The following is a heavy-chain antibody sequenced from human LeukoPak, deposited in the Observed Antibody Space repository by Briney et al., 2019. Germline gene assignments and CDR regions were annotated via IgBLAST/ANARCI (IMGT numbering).Heavy chain of an antibody. V-gene: IGHV3-23*01. Sequence: GGSLRLSCAASGFTFSSYSMNWVRQAPGKGLEWVSAVTGSGGGTFYADSVKGRFTISRDNSKNTLYLQMSSLRAEDTALYYCAKAPSWYYYDTSGYSDYWGQGTLVTVSS. CDR1: GFTFSSYS. CDR2: VTGSGGGT. J-gene: IGHJ4*02. CDR3: AKAPSWYYYDTSGYSDY. D-gene: IGHD3-22*01.